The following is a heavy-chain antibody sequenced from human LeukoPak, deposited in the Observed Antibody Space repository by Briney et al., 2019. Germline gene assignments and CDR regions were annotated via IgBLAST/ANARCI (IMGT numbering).Heavy chain of an antibody. V-gene: IGHV3-30*02. J-gene: IGHJ4*02. CDR1: GFTFSSYG. CDR3: AKDREWELIFDY. Sequence: GGSLRLSCAASGFTFSSYGMHWVRQAPAKGLEWVAFIRYDGSNKYYADSVKGRFTISRDNSKNTLYLQMNSLRAEDTAVYYCAKDREWELIFDYWGQGTLVTVSP. CDR2: IRYDGSNK. D-gene: IGHD1-26*01.